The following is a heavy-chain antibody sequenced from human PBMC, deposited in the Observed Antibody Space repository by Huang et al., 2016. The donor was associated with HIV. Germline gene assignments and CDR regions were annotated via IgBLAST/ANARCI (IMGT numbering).Heavy chain of an antibody. CDR1: GFTFDDFS. Sequence: EVHLVESGGGLVQPGRSLRLSCGASGFTFDDFSMHWVLQRPGKGMEYVSGITGDSDRVFYAASVKGRFTISRDNAKNSRYLQMNSLRVEDTALYYCAHLPEPSSPWTDYWGQGTLVTVSS. CDR2: ITGDSDRV. D-gene: IGHD1-1*01. V-gene: IGHV3-9*01. CDR3: AHLPEPSSPWTDY. J-gene: IGHJ4*02.